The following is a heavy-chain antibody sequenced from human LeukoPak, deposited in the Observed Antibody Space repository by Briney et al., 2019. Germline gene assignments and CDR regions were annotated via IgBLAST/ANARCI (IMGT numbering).Heavy chain of an antibody. V-gene: IGHV3-30*02. J-gene: IGHJ4*02. CDR1: GFTFSSYA. CDR3: AKDSCGGDCYNPQFDY. CDR2: IRYDGSNK. D-gene: IGHD2-21*01. Sequence: GGSLRLSCAASGFTFSSYAMSWVRQAPGKGLEWVAFIRYDGSNKYYADSVKGRFTISRDNSKNTLYLQMNSLRAEDTAVYYCAKDSCGGDCYNPQFDYWGQGTLVTVSS.